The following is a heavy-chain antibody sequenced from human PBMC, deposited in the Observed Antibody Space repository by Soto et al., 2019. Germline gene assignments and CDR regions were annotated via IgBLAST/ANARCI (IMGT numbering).Heavy chain of an antibody. J-gene: IGHJ4*02. CDR2: IYYSGKP. Sequence: PSETLSLTCTVSGDSIGSYYWSWIRQPPGKGLEWIGYIYYSGKPMYNPSLKSRVTISIDMSKDQFSLKMTSVTAADTAVYYCATMGTPATGLYYFDYWGQGTLVTVSS. CDR3: ATMGTPATGLYYFDY. D-gene: IGHD2-15*01. CDR1: GDSIGSYY. V-gene: IGHV4-59*08.